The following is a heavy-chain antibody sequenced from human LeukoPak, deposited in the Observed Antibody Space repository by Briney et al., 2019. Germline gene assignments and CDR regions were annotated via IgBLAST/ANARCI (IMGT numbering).Heavy chain of an antibody. CDR1: GGSIIDSSYY. Sequence: SETLSLTCTVSGGSIIDSSYYWGWIRQPPGKGLEWIGNIYYFGTTLHNPSLKSRVTMSVDTSKNQFSLKLSSVTAADTAVYYCARDSHAWYGQYDFDFWGQGALVTVSS. D-gene: IGHD6-13*01. V-gene: IGHV4-39*07. J-gene: IGHJ4*02. CDR2: IYYFGTT. CDR3: ARDSHAWYGQYDFDF.